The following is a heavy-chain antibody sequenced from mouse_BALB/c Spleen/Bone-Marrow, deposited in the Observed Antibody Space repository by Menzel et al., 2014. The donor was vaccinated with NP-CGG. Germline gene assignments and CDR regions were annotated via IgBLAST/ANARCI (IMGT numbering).Heavy chain of an antibody. V-gene: IGHV1-4*01. CDR2: INPSSGYT. CDR3: TRRAAYYFDY. D-gene: IGHD3-3*01. CDR1: GYTFTSYP. Sequence: VQLQQSGAELARPGASVWMSCKASGYTFTSYPMNWVKQRPGQGLEWIGYINPSSGYTNYNQKFKDKATLTADKSSSTAYMQLSSLTSEDSAVYYSTRRAAYYFDYWGQGTTLTVSS. J-gene: IGHJ2*01.